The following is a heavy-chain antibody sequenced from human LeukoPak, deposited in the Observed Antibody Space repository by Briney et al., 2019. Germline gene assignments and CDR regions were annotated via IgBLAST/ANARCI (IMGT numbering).Heavy chain of an antibody. D-gene: IGHD3-9*01. CDR3: ARGGYYDILTGYSNYGMDV. CDR1: GFTVSSNY. V-gene: IGHV3-66*01. J-gene: IGHJ6*02. CDR2: IYSGGST. Sequence: PGGSLRLSCAASGFTVSSNYMSWVRQAPGKGLEWVSVIYSGGSTYYADSVKGRFTISRDNSKNTLYLQMNSLRAEDTAVYYCARGGYYDILTGYSNYGMDVWGQGTTVTVSS.